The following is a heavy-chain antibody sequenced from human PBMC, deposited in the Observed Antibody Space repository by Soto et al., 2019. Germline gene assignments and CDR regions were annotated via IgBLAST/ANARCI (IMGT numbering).Heavy chain of an antibody. D-gene: IGHD3-16*01. Sequence: PGGSLRLSCAASGFTVSSNYMSWVRQAPGKGLEWVSVIYSGGSTYYADSVKGRFTISRDNSKNTLYLQMNSLRAEDTAVYYCARDGAKRSFQHWGQGTLVTVSS. CDR3: ARDGAKRSFQH. J-gene: IGHJ1*01. V-gene: IGHV3-53*01. CDR2: IYSGGST. CDR1: GFTVSSNY.